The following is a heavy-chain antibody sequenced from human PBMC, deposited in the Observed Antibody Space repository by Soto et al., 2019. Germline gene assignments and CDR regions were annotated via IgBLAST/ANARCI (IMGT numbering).Heavy chain of an antibody. CDR1: GYTFTSYG. CDR3: ARDRVLRGPIFGVVSASEMYYFDY. D-gene: IGHD3-3*01. CDR2: ISAYNGNT. J-gene: IGHJ4*02. Sequence: QVQLVQSGAEVKKPGASVKVSCKASGYTFTSYGISWVRQAPGQGLEWMGWISAYNGNTNYAQKLQGRVTMTTDTLTSTAYMELRSLRSDDTAVYYCARDRVLRGPIFGVVSASEMYYFDYWGQGTLVTVSS. V-gene: IGHV1-18*04.